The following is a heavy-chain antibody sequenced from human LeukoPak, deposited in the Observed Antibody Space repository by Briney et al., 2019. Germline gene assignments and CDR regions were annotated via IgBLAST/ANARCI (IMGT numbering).Heavy chain of an antibody. CDR2: IYYSGST. J-gene: IGHJ4*02. CDR1: GGSISSGDYY. CDR3: ARGGDLEDLYFDY. V-gene: IGHV4-30-4*01. D-gene: IGHD4-17*01. Sequence: SETLSLTCTVSGGSISSGDYYWSWIHQPPGKGLEWIGYIYYSGSTYYNPSLKSRVTISVDTSKNQFSLKLSSVTAADTAVYYCARGGDLEDLYFDYWGQRTLVTVSS.